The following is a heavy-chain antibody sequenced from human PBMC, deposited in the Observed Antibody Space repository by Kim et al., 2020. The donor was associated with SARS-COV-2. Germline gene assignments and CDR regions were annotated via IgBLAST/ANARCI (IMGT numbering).Heavy chain of an antibody. J-gene: IGHJ3*02. CDR3: ARAVVVPAAIGDAFDI. V-gene: IGHV3-23*01. D-gene: IGHD2-2*02. Sequence: GGSLRLSCAASGFTFSSYAMSWVRQAPGKGLEWVSAISGSGGSTYYADSVKGRFTISRDNSKNTLYLQMNSLRAEDTAVYYCARAVVVPAAIGDAFDIWGQGTMVTVSS. CDR2: ISGSGGST. CDR1: GFTFSSYA.